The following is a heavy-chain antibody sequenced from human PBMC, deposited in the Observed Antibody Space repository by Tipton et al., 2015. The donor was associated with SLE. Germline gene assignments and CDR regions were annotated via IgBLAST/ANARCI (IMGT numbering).Heavy chain of an antibody. D-gene: IGHD3-10*01. CDR3: ARAAYYYGSGSYYNVGWFDP. CDR2: NYYAGST. CDR1: GVSISSTNSY. Sequence: TLSLTCTVSGVSISSTNSYWDWLRQPPGRGLEWIGTNYYAGSTYYSPSLKSRVTITLDTSKNHLSLKLSSVTAADTAVYYCARAAYYYGSGSYYNVGWFDPWGQGTLVTVSS. J-gene: IGHJ5*02. V-gene: IGHV4-39*07.